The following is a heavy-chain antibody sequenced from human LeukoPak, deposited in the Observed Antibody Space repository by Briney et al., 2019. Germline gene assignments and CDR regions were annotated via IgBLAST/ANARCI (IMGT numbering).Heavy chain of an antibody. D-gene: IGHD3-10*01. Sequence: GGSLRLSCAASGFTFSSYSMNWVRQAPGKGLEWVSSISSSSSYIYYADSVKGRFTISRDNAKNSLYLQMDSLRAEDTAVYYCARVGTVLWFGEMGLGMDVWGQGTTVTVSS. CDR1: GFTFSSYS. J-gene: IGHJ6*02. CDR3: ARVGTVLWFGEMGLGMDV. V-gene: IGHV3-21*01. CDR2: ISSSSSYI.